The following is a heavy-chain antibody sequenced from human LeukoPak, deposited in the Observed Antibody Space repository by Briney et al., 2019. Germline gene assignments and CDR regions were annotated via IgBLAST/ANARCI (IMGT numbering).Heavy chain of an antibody. CDR2: IYYSGST. V-gene: IGHV4-59*08. CDR1: GGSISSYY. D-gene: IGHD6-19*01. Sequence: SETLSLTCTVSGGSISSYYWSWIRQPPGKGPEWIGYIYYSGSTNYNPSLKSRVTISVDTSKNQFSLKLSSVTAADTAVYYCARIHSSGWYEYDYWGQGTLVTVSS. J-gene: IGHJ4*02. CDR3: ARIHSSGWYEYDY.